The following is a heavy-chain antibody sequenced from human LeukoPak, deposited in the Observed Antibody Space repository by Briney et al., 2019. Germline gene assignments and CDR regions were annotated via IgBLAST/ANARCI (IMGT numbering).Heavy chain of an antibody. D-gene: IGHD5-24*01. CDR3: ARGEMGVESLDY. Sequence: KPSQTLSLTCTVYGGSISSGSYYWGWIRQPGGRGLEWIGRIYTRGNINNNPSLKSRVTISVDTSKNQFSLKLSSVTAADTAVYYCARGEMGVESLDYWGQGTLVTVSS. CDR2: IYTRGNI. J-gene: IGHJ4*02. V-gene: IGHV4-61*02. CDR1: GGSISSGSYY.